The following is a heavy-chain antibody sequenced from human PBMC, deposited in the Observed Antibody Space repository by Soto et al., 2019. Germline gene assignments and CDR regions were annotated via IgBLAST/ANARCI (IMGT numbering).Heavy chain of an antibody. V-gene: IGHV1-69*06. CDR2: IIPIFGTA. CDR1: GGTFSIYA. Sequence: SVKVSCKASGGTFSIYAISGVRQSPLQGREGMGGIIPIFGTANYAQKFQGRVTITADKSTSTAYMELSSLRSEDTAVYYCAREGPSRDIVVVPAATQYYYYYYGMDVWGQGTTVTVSS. CDR3: AREGPSRDIVVVPAATQYYYYYYGMDV. J-gene: IGHJ6*02. D-gene: IGHD2-2*01.